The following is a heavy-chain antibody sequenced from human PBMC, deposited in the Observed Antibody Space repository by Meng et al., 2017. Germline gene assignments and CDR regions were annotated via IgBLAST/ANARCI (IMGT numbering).Heavy chain of an antibody. Sequence: GESLKISCAASGFTFSSYSMNWVRQAPGKGLEWVSSISSSSSYIYYADSVKGRFTISRDNSKNTLYLQMNSLRAEDTAVYYCASDTIMITFGGVIGKDYWSQGTLVTVSS. CDR3: ASDTIMITFGGVIGKDY. J-gene: IGHJ4*02. V-gene: IGHV3-21*01. CDR2: ISSSSSYI. D-gene: IGHD3-16*02. CDR1: GFTFSSYS.